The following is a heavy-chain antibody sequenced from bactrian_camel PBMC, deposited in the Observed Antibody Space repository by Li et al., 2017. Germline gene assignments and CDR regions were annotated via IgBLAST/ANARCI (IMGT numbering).Heavy chain of an antibody. CDR2: IYSDGSNT. Sequence: HVQLVESGGGSVQAGGSLRLSCAASGFTFSSYYMSWVRQAPGKGLEWVSSIYSDGSNTYYADSVKGRFTFSHDAVKHAAYLQMDSLKPEDSAMYYCALDSTYCGDMRTGRMVGSYAHWGQGTQVTVS. J-gene: IGHJ4*01. D-gene: IGHD3*01. CDR1: GFTFSSYY. V-gene: IGHV3-2*01. CDR3: ALDSTYCGDMRTGRMVGSYAH.